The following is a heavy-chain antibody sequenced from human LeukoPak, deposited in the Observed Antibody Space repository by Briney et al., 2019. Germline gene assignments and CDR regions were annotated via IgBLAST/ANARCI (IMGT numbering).Heavy chain of an antibody. V-gene: IGHV3-7*04. CDR3: ARGPEYYDILTGYFPFDY. Sequence: RTGGSLRLSRAASGFTFSSYWMSWVRQAPGKGLEWVANIKQDGSEKYYVDSVKGRFTISRDNAKNSLYLQMNSLRAEDTAVYYCARGPEYYDILTGYFPFDYWGQGTLVTVSS. J-gene: IGHJ4*02. D-gene: IGHD3-9*01. CDR1: GFTFSSYW. CDR2: IKQDGSEK.